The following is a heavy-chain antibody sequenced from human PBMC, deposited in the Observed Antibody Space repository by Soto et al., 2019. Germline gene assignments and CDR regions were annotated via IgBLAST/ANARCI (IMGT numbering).Heavy chain of an antibody. D-gene: IGHD4-17*01. CDR1: GFTFSSYA. CDR3: AKDGDYGGYPAFWYFDL. Sequence: EVQLLESGGGLVQPGGSLRLSCAASGFTFSSYAMSWVRQAPGKGLEWVSAISGSGGSTYYADSVKGRFTISRDNSKNTLYLQMNSLRAEDTAVYYCAKDGDYGGYPAFWYFDLWGRGTLVTVSS. J-gene: IGHJ2*01. CDR2: ISGSGGST. V-gene: IGHV3-23*01.